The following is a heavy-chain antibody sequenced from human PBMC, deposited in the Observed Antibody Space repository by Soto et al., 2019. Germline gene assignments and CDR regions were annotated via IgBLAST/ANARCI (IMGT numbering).Heavy chain of an antibody. CDR1: GFTFSSYW. CDR2: IKQDGSEK. Sequence: VGSLRLSCAASGFTFSSYWMSWVRQAPGKGLEWVANIKQDGSEKYYVDSVKGRFTISRDNAKNSLYLQMNSLRAEDTAVYYCARADSRVYDIAQHWGQGTLVTVSS. D-gene: IGHD3-9*01. CDR3: ARADSRVYDIAQH. V-gene: IGHV3-7*01. J-gene: IGHJ1*01.